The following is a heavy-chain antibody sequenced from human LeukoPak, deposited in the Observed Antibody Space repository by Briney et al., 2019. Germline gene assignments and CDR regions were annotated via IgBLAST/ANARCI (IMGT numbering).Heavy chain of an antibody. CDR3: ARDFFSSGWGDDAFDI. D-gene: IGHD6-19*01. Sequence: PSETLSLTCTVSGGSISSYNWSWIRQPPGKGLEWIGYIYYSGSTNYNPSLKSRVTISVDTSKNQFSLKLSSVTAADTAVYYCARDFFSSGWGDDAFDIWGQGTMVTVSS. V-gene: IGHV4-59*01. CDR1: GGSISSYN. J-gene: IGHJ3*02. CDR2: IYYSGST.